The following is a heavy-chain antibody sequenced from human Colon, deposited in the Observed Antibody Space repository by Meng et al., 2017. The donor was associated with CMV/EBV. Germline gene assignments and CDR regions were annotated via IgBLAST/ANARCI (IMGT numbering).Heavy chain of an antibody. V-gene: IGHV3-66*01. J-gene: IGHJ4*02. D-gene: IGHD1-26*01. CDR2: IYSGGST. CDR1: GLPVSSTH. Sequence: QVVGSGGDLVWPGGSLGPSCAASGLPVSSTHMSWVRQAPGKGLEWVSVIYSGGSTFYADSVKGRFTISRDNSKNTLYLQMNSLSAEDTAVYYCARGYSGTSSWGQGTLVTVSS. CDR3: ARGYSGTSS.